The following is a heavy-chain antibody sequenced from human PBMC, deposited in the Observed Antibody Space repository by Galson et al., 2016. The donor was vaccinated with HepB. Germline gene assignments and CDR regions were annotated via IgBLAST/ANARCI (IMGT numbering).Heavy chain of an antibody. CDR3: ARSVVATIYYYDSSGYAGLVY. CDR2: ISSNGSTI. D-gene: IGHD3-22*01. V-gene: IGHV3-11*01. CDR1: GFTFSDYY. J-gene: IGHJ4*02. Sequence: SLRLSCAASGFTFSDYYMSWIRQAPGKGLEWVSYISSNGSTIYYADSVKGRFTISRDNAKNSLYLQMNSLRAEDTAVYYCARSVVATIYYYDSSGYAGLVYWGQGTLVTVSS.